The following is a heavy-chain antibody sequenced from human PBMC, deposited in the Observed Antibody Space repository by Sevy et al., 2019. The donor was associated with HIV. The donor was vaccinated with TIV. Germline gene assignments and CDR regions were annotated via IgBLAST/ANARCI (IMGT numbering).Heavy chain of an antibody. CDR2: ISGSGNSA. D-gene: IGHD5-18*01. J-gene: IGHJ4*02. Sequence: GGSLRLSCAASGFTFSISAMTWVRQAPGKGLEWVSVISGSGNSAYYAHSVKGRFTISRDNSKKTLSLQMNSLRAEDTAVYYCAKGGRSYGDSYFDHWGQGTLVTVSS. CDR1: GFTFSISA. CDR3: AKGGRSYGDSYFDH. V-gene: IGHV3-23*01.